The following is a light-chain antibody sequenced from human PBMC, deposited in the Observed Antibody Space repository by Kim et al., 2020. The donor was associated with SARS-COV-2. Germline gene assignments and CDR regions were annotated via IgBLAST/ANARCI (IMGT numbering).Light chain of an antibody. V-gene: IGKV1-16*01. CDR3: QQYKTYPIT. CDR1: QDISHF. Sequence: DIQMTQSPSSLSASVGDRVTITCRASQDISHFLAWFQHKPGEAPQSLIYAASNLQSGVPSRFSGSGSGTDFTLIISSLQPEDFATYYCQQYKTYPITFGQGTRLEI. CDR2: AAS. J-gene: IGKJ5*01.